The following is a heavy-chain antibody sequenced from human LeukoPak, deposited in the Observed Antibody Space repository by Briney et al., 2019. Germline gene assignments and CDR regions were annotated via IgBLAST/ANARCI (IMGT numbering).Heavy chain of an antibody. V-gene: IGHV1-18*01. CDR1: GYTFTSYG. CDR2: ISAYNGNT. Sequence: SVKVSCKASGYTFTSYGISWVRQAPGQGLEWMGWISAYNGNTNCAQKLQGRVTMTTDTSTSTAYMELRSLRSDDTAVYYCARDRLMIRSGYYIPGRPNWFDPWGQGTLVTVSS. CDR3: ARDRLMIRSGYYIPGRPNWFDP. J-gene: IGHJ5*02. D-gene: IGHD3-22*01.